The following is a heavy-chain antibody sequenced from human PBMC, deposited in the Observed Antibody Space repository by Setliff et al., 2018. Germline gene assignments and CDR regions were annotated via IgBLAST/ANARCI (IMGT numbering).Heavy chain of an antibody. D-gene: IGHD6-13*01. CDR3: AKDNAYSSSWYYYYYYMDV. CDR1: GFTFSSYA. J-gene: IGHJ6*03. V-gene: IGHV3-23*01. Sequence: PGESLKISCAASGFTFSSYAMSWVRQAPGKGLEWVSAISGSGGRTYYADSVKGRFTISRDNSKNTLYLQMNSLRAEDTAVYYCAKDNAYSSSWYYYYYYMDVWGKGTTVTVSS. CDR2: ISGSGGRT.